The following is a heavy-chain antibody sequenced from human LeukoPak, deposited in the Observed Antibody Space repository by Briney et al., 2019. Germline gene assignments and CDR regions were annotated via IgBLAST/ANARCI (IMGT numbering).Heavy chain of an antibody. J-gene: IGHJ4*02. V-gene: IGHV3-23*01. CDR1: GFSFNNYA. CDR2: ISTTGGST. Sequence: RGSLRLSCAASGFSFNNYAMSWVRQAPGKGLEWVSAISTTGGSTYYADSVKGRFTISRDNSKNTLSLQMDSLRVEDTAVYYCAKDWTTVVTPKGYYFDSWGQGTLVTVSS. D-gene: IGHD4-23*01. CDR3: AKDWTTVVTPKGYYFDS.